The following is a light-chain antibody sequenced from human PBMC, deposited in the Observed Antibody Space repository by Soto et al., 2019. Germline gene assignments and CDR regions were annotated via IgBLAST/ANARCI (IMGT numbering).Light chain of an antibody. V-gene: IGKV3-20*01. Sequence: EIVLTQSPGTLSLSPGEIATLSCRASQSVSSSYLAWYQHKPGQAPRPLIYGASSRAIVIPDRFSGSGSGTDFTLTISRLEPEDFAVYYCQQYGSSPWTFGQGTKVEIK. CDR1: QSVSSSY. J-gene: IGKJ1*01. CDR2: GAS. CDR3: QQYGSSPWT.